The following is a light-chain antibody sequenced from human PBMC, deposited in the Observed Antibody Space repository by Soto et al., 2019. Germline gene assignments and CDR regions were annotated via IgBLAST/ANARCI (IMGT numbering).Light chain of an antibody. Sequence: DIQMTQSPSTLSASVGDRVTITCRASQSISNWLAWYQQKLGKAPKLLIYKASNLETGVPSRFSGSGSGTEFTLTISSLQPDDFAIYYCQQYDDYPRTVGQGTKVEI. CDR2: KAS. CDR3: QQYDDYPRT. V-gene: IGKV1-5*03. CDR1: QSISNW. J-gene: IGKJ1*01.